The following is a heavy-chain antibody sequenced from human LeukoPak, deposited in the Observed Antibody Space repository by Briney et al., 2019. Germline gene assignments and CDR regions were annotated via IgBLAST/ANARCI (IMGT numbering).Heavy chain of an antibody. J-gene: IGHJ4*02. Sequence: GGSLRLSCAASGFTVSSNYMSWVRQAPGKGLEWVSVIYSGGSTYYADSVKGRFTISRDNSKNTLYLQMNSLRAEDTAVYYCARADYDSSGYPIDYWGQGTLVTASS. V-gene: IGHV3-53*01. CDR2: IYSGGST. D-gene: IGHD3-22*01. CDR3: ARADYDSSGYPIDY. CDR1: GFTVSSNY.